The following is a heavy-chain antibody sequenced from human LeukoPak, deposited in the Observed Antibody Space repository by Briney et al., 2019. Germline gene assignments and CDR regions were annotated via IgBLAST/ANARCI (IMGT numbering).Heavy chain of an antibody. J-gene: IGHJ5*02. CDR3: ARDTTDCSSTSCLNWFDP. D-gene: IGHD2-2*01. V-gene: IGHV4-34*01. CDR2: INHSGST. Sequence: SETLSLTCAVYGGSFSGYYWSWIRQPPGKGLEWIGEINHSGSTNYNPSLKSRVTMSVDTSKNQFSLKLSSVTAADTAVYYCARDTTDCSSTSCLNWFDPWGQGTLVTVSS. CDR1: GGSFSGYY.